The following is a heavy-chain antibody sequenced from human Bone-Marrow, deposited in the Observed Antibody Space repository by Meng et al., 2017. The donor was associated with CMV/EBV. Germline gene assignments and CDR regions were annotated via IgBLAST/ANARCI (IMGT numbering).Heavy chain of an antibody. CDR3: AKGEGIVVVPAANDY. V-gene: IGHV3-23*01. J-gene: IGHJ6*02. CDR2: ISGSGGST. Sequence: GESLKISCAASGFTFSRYWMSWVRQAPGKGLEWVSAISGSGGSTYYADSVKGRFTISRDNSKNTLYLQMNSLRAEDTAVYYCAKGEGIVVVPAANDYWGQGTTVTVSS. CDR1: GFTFSRYW. D-gene: IGHD2-2*01.